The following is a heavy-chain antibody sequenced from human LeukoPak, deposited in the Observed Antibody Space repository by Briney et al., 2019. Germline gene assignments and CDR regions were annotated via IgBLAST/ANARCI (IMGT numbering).Heavy chain of an antibody. CDR3: ARLSRLEPLHN. J-gene: IGHJ4*01. CDR2: ISAYNGNT. Sequence: ASVKVSCKASGYTFTSYGISWVRQAPGQGLEWMGWISAYNGNTNYAQKLQGRVTMTRDTSINTAYMELSSLRFDDTAIYYCARLSRLEPLHNWGQGTQVTVSS. D-gene: IGHD3-16*02. CDR1: GYTFTSYG. V-gene: IGHV1-18*01.